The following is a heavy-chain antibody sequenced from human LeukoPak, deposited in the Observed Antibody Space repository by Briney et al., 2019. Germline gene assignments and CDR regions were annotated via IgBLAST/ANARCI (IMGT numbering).Heavy chain of an antibody. CDR2: INQDGSEK. D-gene: IGHD1-26*01. V-gene: IGHV3-7*04. CDR1: GFTFNTYS. Sequence: GGSLRLSCAASGFTFNTYSMSWVRQAPGRGLEWVANINQDGSEKYYVASMKGRFTISRDNAKSSLYLQMNSLSAEDTAVYFCARGPGGATSGLYYFDYWGQGTLVTVSS. J-gene: IGHJ4*02. CDR3: ARGPGGATSGLYYFDY.